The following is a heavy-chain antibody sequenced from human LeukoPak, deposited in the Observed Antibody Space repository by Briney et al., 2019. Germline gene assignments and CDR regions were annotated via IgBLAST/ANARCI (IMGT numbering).Heavy chain of an antibody. CDR1: GFTFDDYA. CDR3: ARYPLYYYGSGSYIFDY. CDR2: INWNSDSI. V-gene: IGHV3-9*01. J-gene: IGHJ4*02. Sequence: PSGRSLRLSCAVSGFTFDDYAMHWVRQVPGKGLEWVSGINWNSDSIGYADSVKGRFTTSRDNAKNSLYLQMNSLRAEDTAVYYCARYPLYYYGSGSYIFDYWGQGTLVTVSS. D-gene: IGHD3-10*01.